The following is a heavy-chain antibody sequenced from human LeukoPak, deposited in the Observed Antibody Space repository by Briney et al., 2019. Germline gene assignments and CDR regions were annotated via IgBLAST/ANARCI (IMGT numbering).Heavy chain of an antibody. V-gene: IGHV3-74*01. D-gene: IGHD3-9*01. CDR3: TRDLMDYDVSTGLHHYYMDV. Sequence: PGGSLRLSCVASGFTFSSYWMHWVRQDPRKGLVWVSRINGDGRNINYADSVRGRFTISRDNAKNTLYQQMNTLRVEDTAVYYCTRDLMDYDVSTGLHHYYMDVWGQGTTVTVSS. CDR1: GFTFSSYW. J-gene: IGHJ6*02. CDR2: INGDGRNI.